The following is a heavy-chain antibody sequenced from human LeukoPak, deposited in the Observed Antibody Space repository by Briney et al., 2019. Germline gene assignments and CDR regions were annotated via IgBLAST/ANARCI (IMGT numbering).Heavy chain of an antibody. V-gene: IGHV3-21*01. CDR1: GFTFSSYS. CDR2: ISSSSSYI. J-gene: IGHJ4*02. CDR3: ARDRTVAGSPFY. D-gene: IGHD6-19*01. Sequence: GGSLRLSCAASGFTFSSYSMNWVRQAPGKGLEWVSSISSSSSYIYYADSVKGRFTISRDNAKNSLYLQMNSLRAEDTAVYYCARDRTVAGSPFYWGQGTLVTVSS.